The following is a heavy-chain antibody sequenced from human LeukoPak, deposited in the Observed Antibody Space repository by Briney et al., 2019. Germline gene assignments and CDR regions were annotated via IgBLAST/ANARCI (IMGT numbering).Heavy chain of an antibody. CDR2: IYYSGGT. CDR1: GGYISTNN. V-gene: IGHV4-59*01. Sequence: SETLSLTCTVSGGYISTNNWSWIRQPPGKGLEWIGYIYYSGGTNYSPSLKSRVTISVDTSKNQFSLKLSSVTAADTAVYYCARLLGAARGPFDYWGQGTLVTVSS. CDR3: ARLLGAARGPFDY. J-gene: IGHJ4*02. D-gene: IGHD4/OR15-4a*01.